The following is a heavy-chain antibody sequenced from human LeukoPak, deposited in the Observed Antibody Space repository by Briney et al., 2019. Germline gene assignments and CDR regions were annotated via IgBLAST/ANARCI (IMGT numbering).Heavy chain of an antibody. CDR3: ARRSRKYGDYDY. D-gene: IGHD4-17*01. Sequence: GGSLRLSCAASGFTVSSNYMSWVRQAPGKGLEWVSVIYSGGSTYYADSVKGRFTISRDNSKNTLYLQMNSLRDEDTAVYYCARRSRKYGDYDYWGQGTLVTVSS. J-gene: IGHJ4*02. CDR1: GFTVSSNY. V-gene: IGHV3-53*01. CDR2: IYSGGST.